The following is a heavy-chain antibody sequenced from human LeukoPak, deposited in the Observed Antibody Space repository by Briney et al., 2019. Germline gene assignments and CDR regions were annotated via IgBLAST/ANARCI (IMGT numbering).Heavy chain of an antibody. CDR1: GGSFSGYY. CDR2: INHSGST. Sequence: SVTLSLTCAVYGGSFSGYYWSWIRQPPGKGLEWIGEINHSGSTNYNPSLKSRGTISVDTSKNQFSLKLSSVTAADTAVYYCARSRGNYGSGTLRNYFDYWGQGTLVTVSS. D-gene: IGHD3-10*01. J-gene: IGHJ4*02. V-gene: IGHV4-34*01. CDR3: ARSRGNYGSGTLRNYFDY.